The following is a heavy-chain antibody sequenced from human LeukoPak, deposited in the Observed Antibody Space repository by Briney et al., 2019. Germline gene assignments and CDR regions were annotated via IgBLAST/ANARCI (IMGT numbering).Heavy chain of an antibody. J-gene: IGHJ4*02. CDR2: ISGSGGST. CDR1: GFTFDDYG. D-gene: IGHD3-22*01. CDR3: AKNGARKIVVVTFDY. V-gene: IGHV3-23*01. Sequence: GGPLRLSCAASGFTFDDYGMSWVRQAPGKGLEWVSAISGSGGSTYYADSVKGRFTISRDNSKNTLYLQMNSLRAEDTAVYYCAKNGARKIVVVTFDYWGQGTLVTVSS.